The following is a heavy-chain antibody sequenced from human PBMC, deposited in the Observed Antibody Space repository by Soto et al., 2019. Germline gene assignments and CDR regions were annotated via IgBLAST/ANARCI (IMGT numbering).Heavy chain of an antibody. J-gene: IGHJ6*02. D-gene: IGHD2-2*01. CDR2: IYHSGST. V-gene: IGHV4-4*02. Sequence: QVQLQESGPGLVKPSGTLSLTCAVSGGSISSSNWWSWVRQPPGKGLEWIGEIYHSGSTNYNPSLTSRVTISVDQSKTQFSLKLSSVTAADPAVYYCARVVGGYYYGMDVWGQGTTVTVSS. CDR3: ARVVGGYYYGMDV. CDR1: GGSISSSNW.